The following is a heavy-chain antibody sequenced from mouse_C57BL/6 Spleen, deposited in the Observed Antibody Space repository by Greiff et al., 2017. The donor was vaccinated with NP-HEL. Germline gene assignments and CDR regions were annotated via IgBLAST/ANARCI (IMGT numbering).Heavy chain of an antibody. V-gene: IGHV1-52*01. CDR1: GYTFTSYW. CDR3: ARGNYDYDGDYFDY. J-gene: IGHJ2*01. D-gene: IGHD2-4*01. Sequence: QVQLQQSGAELVRPGSSVKLSCKASGYTFTSYWMHWVKQRPIQGLEWIGNIDPSDSETHYYQKFKDKAKLTVDKSSSTAYMQLSSLTSEDSAVYYSARGNYDYDGDYFDYGGQGTTLTVSS. CDR2: IDPSDSET.